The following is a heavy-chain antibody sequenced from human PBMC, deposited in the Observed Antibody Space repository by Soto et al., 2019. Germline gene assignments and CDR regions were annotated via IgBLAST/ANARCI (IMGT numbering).Heavy chain of an antibody. Sequence: XAVKVSYNVSGCPLTELSMHWVRQAPGKGLEWMGGFDPEDGETIYAQKFQCRVTMTEDTSTDTAYMELSRLRSEDTAVYYCATVREVRAHYYDSSGYYGRVPAFDIWGQGTMVTVSS. J-gene: IGHJ3*02. CDR1: GCPLTELS. CDR2: FDPEDGET. CDR3: ATVREVRAHYYDSSGYYGRVPAFDI. D-gene: IGHD3-22*01. V-gene: IGHV1-24*01.